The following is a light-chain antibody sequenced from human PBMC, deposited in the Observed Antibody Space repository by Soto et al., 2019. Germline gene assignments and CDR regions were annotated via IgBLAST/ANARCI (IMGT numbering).Light chain of an antibody. CDR1: SGHSSYA. CDR3: QTWGTGFWV. J-gene: IGLJ3*02. V-gene: IGLV4-69*01. Sequence: QLVLTQSPSASASLGASVKLTCTLSSGHSSYAIAWHQQQPEKGPRYLMKLSSDGSHSKGDGIPDRFSGSSSGAERYLTISSLQSEDEADYYCQTWGTGFWVFGGGTKVTVL. CDR2: LSSDGSH.